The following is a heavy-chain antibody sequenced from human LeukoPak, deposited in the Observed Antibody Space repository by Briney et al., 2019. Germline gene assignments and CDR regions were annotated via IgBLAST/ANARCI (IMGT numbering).Heavy chain of an antibody. CDR3: ARKEMDTAMVPYWGAFDY. Sequence: HPGGSLRLSCAASGFTVSSNYMSWVRQAPGKGLEWVSAISGSGGSTYYADSVKGRFTISRDNSKNTLYLQMNSLRAEDTAVYYCARKEMDTAMVPYWGAFDYWGQGTLVTVSS. CDR1: GFTVSSNY. J-gene: IGHJ4*02. D-gene: IGHD5-18*01. CDR2: ISGSGGST. V-gene: IGHV3-23*01.